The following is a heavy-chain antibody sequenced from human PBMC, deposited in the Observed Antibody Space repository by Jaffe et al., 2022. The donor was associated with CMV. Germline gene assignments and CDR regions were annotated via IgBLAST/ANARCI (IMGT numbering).Heavy chain of an antibody. CDR2: IRSKAYGGTT. Sequence: EVQLVESGGGLVKPGRSLRLSCTASGFTFGDYAMSWFRQAPGKGLEWVGFIRSKAYGGTTEYAASVKGRFTISRDDSKSIAYLQMNSLKTEDTAVYYCTRDRRITIFGVVISPYYYYYGMDVWGQGTTVTVSS. V-gene: IGHV3-49*05. CDR3: TRDRRITIFGVVISPYYYYYGMDV. CDR1: GFTFGDYA. J-gene: IGHJ6*02. D-gene: IGHD3-3*01.